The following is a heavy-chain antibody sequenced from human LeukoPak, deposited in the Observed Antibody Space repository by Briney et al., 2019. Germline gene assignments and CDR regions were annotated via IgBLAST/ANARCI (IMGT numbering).Heavy chain of an antibody. CDR2: ISSSSSTI. CDR1: GFIFDHYG. J-gene: IGHJ4*02. D-gene: IGHD1-26*01. V-gene: IGHV3-48*01. CDR3: ASWRYSGSCYESNY. Sequence: PGGSLRLSCAASGFIFDHYGMYWVRQAPGKGLEWVSYISSSSSTIYYADSVKGRFTISRDNAKNSLYLQMNSLRAEDTAVYYCASWRYSGSCYESNYWGQGTLVTVSS.